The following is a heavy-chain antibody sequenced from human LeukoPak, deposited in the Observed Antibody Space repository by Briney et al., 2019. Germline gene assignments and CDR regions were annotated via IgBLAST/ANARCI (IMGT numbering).Heavy chain of an antibody. CDR2: INWNGGST. Sequence: GGSLRLSCAASGFTFSSFAMNWVRRAPGKGLEWVSGINWNGGSTFYADSVKGRFTISRDNAKNALYLQMNSLTAEDTALYHCARDRSYGSFDFWGQGTLVTVSS. D-gene: IGHD5-18*01. V-gene: IGHV3-20*01. CDR3: ARDRSYGSFDF. J-gene: IGHJ4*02. CDR1: GFTFSSFA.